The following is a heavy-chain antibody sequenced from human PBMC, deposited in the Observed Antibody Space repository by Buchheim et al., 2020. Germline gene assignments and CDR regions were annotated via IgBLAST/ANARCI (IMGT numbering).Heavy chain of an antibody. CDR3: ARDEAPADYYGMDV. CDR1: GFTFSNYW. Sequence: EVQLVESGGGLAQPGGSLRLSCAASGFTFSNYWMSWVRQAPGKGLEWVANIKQDGSEKYYVDSVKGRFTISRDNAKNSLYLQMNSLRAEDTAVYYCARDEAPADYYGMDVWGQGTT. CDR2: IKQDGSEK. V-gene: IGHV3-7*01. J-gene: IGHJ6*02.